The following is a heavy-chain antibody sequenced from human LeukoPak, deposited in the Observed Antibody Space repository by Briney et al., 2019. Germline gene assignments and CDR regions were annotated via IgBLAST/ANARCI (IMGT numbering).Heavy chain of an antibody. CDR2: INSDGSST. J-gene: IGHJ4*02. D-gene: IGHD2-2*01. CDR1: GFTFSSYW. CDR3: ARGPRGDDIVVVPAADIDY. V-gene: IGHV3-74*01. Sequence: TGGSLRLYCAASGFTFSSYWMHWVRQAPGKGLVWVSRINSDGSSTSYADSVKGRFTISRDNAKNTLYLQMNSLRAEDTAVYYCARGPRGDDIVVVPAADIDYWGQGTLVTVSS.